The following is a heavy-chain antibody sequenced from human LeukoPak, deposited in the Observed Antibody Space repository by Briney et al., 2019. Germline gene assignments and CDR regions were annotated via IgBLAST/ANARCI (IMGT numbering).Heavy chain of an antibody. CDR3: ARCSTCSRSSGYYDAFDI. J-gene: IGHJ3*02. CDR2: IYPGASDI. CDR1: GGYW. Sequence: GESLKISCKDSGGYWIGWVRQMPGKGLEWMGIIYPGASDIRYSPSFQGQVTVSADGSISTAYLQWSSLKASDTAMSYCARCSTCSRSSGYYDAFDIWGQGTMVTVSS. V-gene: IGHV5-51*01. D-gene: IGHD3-22*01.